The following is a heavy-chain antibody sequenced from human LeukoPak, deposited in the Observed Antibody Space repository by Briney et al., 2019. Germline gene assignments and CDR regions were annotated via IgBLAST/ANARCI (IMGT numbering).Heavy chain of an antibody. CDR3: ASYGSGSSDWFDP. CDR1: GGSFSGYY. CDR2: INHIGST. V-gene: IGHV4-34*01. J-gene: IGHJ5*02. Sequence: SETLSLTCAVYGGSFSGYYWSWIRQPPGKGLEWIGEINHIGSTNYNPSLKSRVTISVDTSKNQFSLKLSSVTAADTAVYYCASYGSGSSDWFDPWGQGTLVTVSS. D-gene: IGHD3-10*01.